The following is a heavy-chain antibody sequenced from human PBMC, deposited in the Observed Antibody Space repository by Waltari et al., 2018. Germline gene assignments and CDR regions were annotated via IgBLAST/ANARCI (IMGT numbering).Heavy chain of an antibody. D-gene: IGHD3-10*01. CDR1: GFPVSSDS. J-gene: IGHJ4*02. CDR3: ARGHRGSRPL. CDR2: IYSGGSA. Sequence: EVRLVESGGDLVQPGGSLRLSCADSGFPVSSDSMNWLRQAPGKGLEWVSVIYSGGSANYTDSVKGRFIVSRDNSRNTLYLQMNGLRADDTAIYYCARGHRGSRPLWGQGTLVTVSS. V-gene: IGHV3-53*01.